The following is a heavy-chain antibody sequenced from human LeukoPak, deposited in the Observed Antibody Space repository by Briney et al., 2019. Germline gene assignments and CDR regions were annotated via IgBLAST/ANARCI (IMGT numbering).Heavy chain of an antibody. CDR1: GFTFSSYA. CDR2: ISGNGGST. J-gene: IGHJ6*02. V-gene: IGHV3-23*01. CDR3: AKVGYSRYYGMDV. Sequence: GGSLRLSCAASGFTFSSYAMSWVRQAPGKGLEWVSAISGNGGSTYYADSVKGRFTISRDNSKNTLYLQMNSLRAEDTAVYYCAKVGYSRYYGMDVWGQGTTVTVSS. D-gene: IGHD1-1*01.